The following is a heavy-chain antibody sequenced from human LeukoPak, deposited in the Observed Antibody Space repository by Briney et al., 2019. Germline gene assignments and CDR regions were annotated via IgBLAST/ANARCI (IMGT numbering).Heavy chain of an antibody. CDR3: ARDFGTTGWHTFDY. D-gene: IGHD6-19*01. V-gene: IGHV6-1*01. Sequence: SQTLSLTCAVSGDSVSSKNGAWNWLRQSPSRGLEWLGRTYYRSKWYNDYAKSMEARITISQDTSKNQYSLHLNSVTPDDTAVYYCARDFGTTGWHTFDYWGQGTLVTVSS. CDR1: GDSVSSKNGA. CDR2: TYYRSKWYN. J-gene: IGHJ4*02.